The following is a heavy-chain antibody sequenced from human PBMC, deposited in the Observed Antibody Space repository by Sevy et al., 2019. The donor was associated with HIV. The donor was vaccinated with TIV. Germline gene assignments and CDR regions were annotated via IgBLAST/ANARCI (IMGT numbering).Heavy chain of an antibody. V-gene: IGHV3-23*01. J-gene: IGHJ4*02. CDR3: AKSRRTNGRYVLDY. D-gene: IGHD2-8*01. Sequence: GGSLRLSCAASGFIFSSYAMSWVRQAPGKGLEWVSTNSGSGDKTLYADSVKGRFTISRDNSKNTLYLQMNSLRAEDTAVYYCAKSRRTNGRYVLDYWGQGTLVTVSS. CDR2: NSGSGDKT. CDR1: GFIFSSYA.